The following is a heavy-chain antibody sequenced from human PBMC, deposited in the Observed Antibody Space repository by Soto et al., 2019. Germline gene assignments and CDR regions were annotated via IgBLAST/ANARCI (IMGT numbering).Heavy chain of an antibody. Sequence: VKVSCKASGYTFTSYYMHWVRQAPGQGLEWMGIINPSGGSTSYAQKFQGRVTMTRDTSTSTVYMELSSLGSEDTAVYYCARGQWSAVVVIPFDYWGQGTLVTVSS. CDR3: ARGQWSAVVVIPFDY. J-gene: IGHJ4*02. D-gene: IGHD3-22*01. V-gene: IGHV1-46*01. CDR1: GYTFTSYY. CDR2: INPSGGST.